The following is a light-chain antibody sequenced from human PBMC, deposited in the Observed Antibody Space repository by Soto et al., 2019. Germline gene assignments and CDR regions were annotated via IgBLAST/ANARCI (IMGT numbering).Light chain of an antibody. V-gene: IGKV3-15*01. CDR3: QQYNNWHPIT. CDR1: QSVRSN. J-gene: IGKJ5*01. Sequence: EVVITQSPATLSVSPGERVTLSCRASQSVRSNLAWYQQKPGQSPRLLIYGASTRANGIPARFSGSGSGTEFTLTISSLQSEDFAVYYCQQYNNWHPITFGQGTRLEI. CDR2: GAS.